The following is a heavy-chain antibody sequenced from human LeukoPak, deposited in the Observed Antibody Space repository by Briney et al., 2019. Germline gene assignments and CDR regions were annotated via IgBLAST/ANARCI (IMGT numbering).Heavy chain of an antibody. CDR3: VRDFRSADY. CDR2: ICPGGTIT. J-gene: IGHJ4*02. V-gene: IGHV3-74*01. Sequence: GGSLRLSCTASGFTFSNYCMHWVRQTPGKGLIWVSRICPGGTITNYADSVKGRFTISRDDAKNMMFLQMNSLRADDTAVYYCVRDFRSADYWGQGVLVTVSS. CDR1: GFTFSNYC.